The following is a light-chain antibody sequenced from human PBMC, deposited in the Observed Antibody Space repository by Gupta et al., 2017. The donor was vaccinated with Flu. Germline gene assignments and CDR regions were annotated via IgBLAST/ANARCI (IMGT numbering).Light chain of an antibody. J-gene: IGLJ2*01. CDR1: TSDIVGYNR. Sequence: QSALTQPPSVSGSPGQSVTISCPGPTSDIVGYNRVSWYRQAPGTAPKLIIFEVTRRPSGVPSRFSGSKSGNTASLTISGLQTEDEANYFCSLYTTSNTLIFGGGTTVTVL. V-gene: IGLV2-18*01. CDR3: SLYTTSNTLI. CDR2: EVT.